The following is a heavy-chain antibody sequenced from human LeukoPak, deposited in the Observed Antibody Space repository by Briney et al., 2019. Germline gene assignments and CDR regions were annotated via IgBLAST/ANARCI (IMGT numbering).Heavy chain of an antibody. Sequence: GGSLRLSCAASGFTFSTYWMHWVRQAPGKGLVWVSRFNSDGRSAYYADSVKGRFTISRDNAKSSLYLHMNSLRVEDSAVYYCTRGTAYTDYWGQGTLVTVSS. J-gene: IGHJ4*02. V-gene: IGHV3-74*01. CDR1: GFTFSTYW. D-gene: IGHD4-11*01. CDR3: TRGTAYTDY. CDR2: FNSDGRSA.